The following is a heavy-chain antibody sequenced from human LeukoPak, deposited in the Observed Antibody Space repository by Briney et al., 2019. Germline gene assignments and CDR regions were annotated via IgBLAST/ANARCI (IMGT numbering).Heavy chain of an antibody. D-gene: IGHD6-13*01. CDR3: ARGGAAGLAFEI. CDR1: GGSISSHY. Sequence: SETLSLTCTVSGGSISSHYWSWIRQSPGKGLEWIGFFYYSGDTIYNPPLKSRVTISVDTSKNQLSLKLNSVTAADTAVYFCARGGAAGLAFEIWGQGTMVTVSS. V-gene: IGHV4-59*08. J-gene: IGHJ3*02. CDR2: FYYSGDT.